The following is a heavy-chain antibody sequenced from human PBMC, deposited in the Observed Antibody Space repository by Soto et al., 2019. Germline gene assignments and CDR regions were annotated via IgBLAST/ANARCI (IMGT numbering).Heavy chain of an antibody. D-gene: IGHD4-17*01. Sequence: SETLSLTCTVSGGSISNYYWSWIRQPPGKGLEWIGYFYYTGITNYNPSLKSRVSMSVDTSKNQFFLKLSSVTAADTAVYYCARGRGVTTFFPYYYMDVWGKGTTVTVSS. J-gene: IGHJ6*03. CDR1: GGSISNYY. V-gene: IGHV4-59*12. CDR2: FYYTGIT. CDR3: ARGRGVTTFFPYYYMDV.